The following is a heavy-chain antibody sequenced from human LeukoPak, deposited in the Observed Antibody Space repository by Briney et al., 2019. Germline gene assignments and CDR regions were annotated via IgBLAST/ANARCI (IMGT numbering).Heavy chain of an antibody. CDR2: IYYSGST. V-gene: IGHV4-31*03. J-gene: IGHJ4*02. CDR1: GGSISSGGYY. D-gene: IGHD3-3*01. Sequence: KASETLSLTCTVSGGSISSGGYYWSWIRQHPGKGLEWIGYIYYSGSTYYNPSLKSRVTISVDTSKNQFSLKLSSVTAADTAVYYCARAPKQRLFWSGYIDYWGQGTLVTVSS. CDR3: ARAPKQRLFWSGYIDY.